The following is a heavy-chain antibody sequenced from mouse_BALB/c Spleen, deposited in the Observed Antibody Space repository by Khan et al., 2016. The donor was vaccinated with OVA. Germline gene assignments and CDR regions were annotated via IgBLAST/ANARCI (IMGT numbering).Heavy chain of an antibody. CDR2: MIYTGYT. V-gene: IGHV3-8*02. Sequence: EVQLQESGLSLVKPSQTLSLTCSVTGVSITSGYWSWIRKFPGNKLEYMGYMIYTGYTDYNPTLKSRLAITRHTSKNQYYLQLNSVTTEDTSTYYCARSTYRYAFAYWGQGTLVTVSA. J-gene: IGHJ3*01. D-gene: IGHD2-14*01. CDR1: GVSITSGY. CDR3: ARSTYRYAFAY.